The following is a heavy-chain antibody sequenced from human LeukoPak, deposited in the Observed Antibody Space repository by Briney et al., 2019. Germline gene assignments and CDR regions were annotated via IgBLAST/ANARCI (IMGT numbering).Heavy chain of an antibody. V-gene: IGHV4-61*02. CDR3: ARRRLRRAFDI. D-gene: IGHD5-12*01. Sequence: SQTLSLTCTVSGGSISSGSYYWSWIRQPAGKGLEWIGRIYTSGSTNYNPSLKSRVTISVDTSKNQFSLKLSSVTAADTAVYYCARRRLRRAFDIWGQGTMVTVSS. CDR1: GGSISSGSYY. CDR2: IYTSGST. J-gene: IGHJ3*02.